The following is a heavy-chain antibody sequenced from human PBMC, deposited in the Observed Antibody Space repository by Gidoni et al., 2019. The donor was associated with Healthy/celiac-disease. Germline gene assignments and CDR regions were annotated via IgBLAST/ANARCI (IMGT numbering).Heavy chain of an antibody. J-gene: IGHJ4*02. CDR2: ISSSSSTI. V-gene: IGHV3-48*02. Sequence: ELPLVESGGGLVQLGGSLTPSCAPSGSTSSRYSMNWVSQAPGKGLEWGAYISSSSSTIYYADSVKGRFTISRDNAKNSLYLQMNSVRDEDTAVYCCARDKPRLGMAGGVDYWGQGTLVTVSS. CDR3: ARDKPRLGMAGGVDY. D-gene: IGHD7-27*01. CDR1: GSTSSRYS.